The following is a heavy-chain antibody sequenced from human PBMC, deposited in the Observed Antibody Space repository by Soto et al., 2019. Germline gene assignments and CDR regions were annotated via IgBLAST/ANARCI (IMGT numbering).Heavy chain of an antibody. Sequence: GGSPRLSCAASGFMFNNYAMSWVRQAPGKGLEWVSTVSVSGGTTYYADSLKGRFTISRDNSKKTVYLQMNRLRADDTAIYYCAKGLYYYDSSGYRLFDYWGQGTLVTVSS. J-gene: IGHJ4*02. V-gene: IGHV3-23*01. CDR2: VSVSGGTT. D-gene: IGHD3-22*01. CDR3: AKGLYYYDSSGYRLFDY. CDR1: GFMFNNYA.